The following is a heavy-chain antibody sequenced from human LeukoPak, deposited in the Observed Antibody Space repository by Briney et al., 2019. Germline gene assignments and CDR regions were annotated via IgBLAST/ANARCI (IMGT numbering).Heavy chain of an antibody. Sequence: PGGSLRLFCAASGFTFSDYYMSWIRQAPGKGLEWVSYISSSGSTIYYADSVKGRLTISRDNAKNSLYLQMNSLRAEDTAVYYCARARYYDSSGYFGYWGQGTLVTVSS. CDR3: ARARYYDSSGYFGY. CDR2: ISSSGSTI. CDR1: GFTFSDYY. J-gene: IGHJ4*02. V-gene: IGHV3-11*01. D-gene: IGHD3-22*01.